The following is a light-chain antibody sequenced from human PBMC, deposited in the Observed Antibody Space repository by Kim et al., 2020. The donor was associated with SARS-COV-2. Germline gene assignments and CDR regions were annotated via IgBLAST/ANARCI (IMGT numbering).Light chain of an antibody. J-gene: IGKJ1*01. V-gene: IGKV1-12*01. CDR1: QGISSW. CDR3: QQTKSFPWT. Sequence: DIQMTQSLSSVSASVGYRVTITCRASQGISSWLAWYQQKPGKAPKLLIYAASSLQSGVPSRFSGSGSGTDFTLTISSLQPEGFTTYYGQQTKSFPWTFGRGTKVDIK. CDR2: AAS.